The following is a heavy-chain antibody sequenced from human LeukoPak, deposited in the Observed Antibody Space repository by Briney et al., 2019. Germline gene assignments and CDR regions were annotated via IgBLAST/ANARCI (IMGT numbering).Heavy chain of an antibody. CDR2: IYSSGNT. Sequence: SETLSLTCTVSGGSISSYYWIWIRQPAGKGLEWIGRIYSSGNTKYNPSLKSRVTMSVDTSKNQFSLKLSSVTAADTAVYYCARDPPVAGYFDYWGQGTLVTVPS. CDR3: ARDPPVAGYFDY. V-gene: IGHV4-4*07. J-gene: IGHJ4*02. CDR1: GGSISSYY. D-gene: IGHD3-10*01.